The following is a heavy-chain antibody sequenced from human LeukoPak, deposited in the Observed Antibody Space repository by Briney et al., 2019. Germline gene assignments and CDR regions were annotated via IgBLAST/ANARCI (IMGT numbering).Heavy chain of an antibody. CDR2: IIPIFGTA. V-gene: IGHV1-69*13. CDR1: GGTFSSYA. D-gene: IGHD2-21*02. Sequence: ASVKVSCKASGGTFSSYAISWVRQAPGQGLEWMGGIIPIFGTANYAQKFQGRVTITADESTSTAYMELSSPRSEDTAVYYCAKSGRRGSYCGGDCYAGWFDPWGQGTLVTVSS. J-gene: IGHJ5*02. CDR3: AKSGRRGSYCGGDCYAGWFDP.